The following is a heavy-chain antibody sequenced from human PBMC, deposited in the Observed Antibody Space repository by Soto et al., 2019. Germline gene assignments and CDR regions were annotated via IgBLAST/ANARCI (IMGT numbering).Heavy chain of an antibody. J-gene: IGHJ6*02. CDR2: INHSGST. CDR3: ARHWRGYCSSTGCDGYYYYCGMDV. D-gene: IGHD2-2*01. CDR1: GGSFSGYY. Sequence: SETLSLTCAVYGGSFSGYYWSWIRQPPGKGLEWIGEINHSGSTNYNPSLKSRVTISVDTSKNQFSLKLSSVTAADTAVYYCARHWRGYCSSTGCDGYYYYCGMDVWGQGTTVTVSS. V-gene: IGHV4-34*01.